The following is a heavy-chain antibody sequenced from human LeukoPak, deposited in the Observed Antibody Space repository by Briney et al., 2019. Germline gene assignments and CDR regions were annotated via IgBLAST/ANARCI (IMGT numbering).Heavy chain of an antibody. CDR1: GFTFSGSA. Sequence: PGGSLRLSCAASGFTFSGSAMHWVRQASGKGLEWVGRIRSKANSYATAYAASVKGRFTISRDDSKNTAYLQMNSLKTEDTAVYYCTVTMIVVADYYYMDVWGKGTTVTVSS. CDR3: TVTMIVVADYYYMDV. CDR2: IRSKANSYAT. J-gene: IGHJ6*03. V-gene: IGHV3-73*01. D-gene: IGHD3-22*01.